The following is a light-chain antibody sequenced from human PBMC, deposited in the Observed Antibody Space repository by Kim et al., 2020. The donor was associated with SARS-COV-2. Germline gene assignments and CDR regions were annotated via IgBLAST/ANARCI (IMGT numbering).Light chain of an antibody. J-gene: IGLJ2*01. Sequence: GQSVTISCAGTSSDVGSFNYVSGYQQHPGKAPKLIIHEVSKRPSGVPHRFAASKSGNTAALTVSGLQADDEADYYCSSYGGSNNVVFGGGTQLTVL. CDR3: SSYGGSNNVV. CDR1: SSDVGSFNY. V-gene: IGLV2-8*01. CDR2: EVS.